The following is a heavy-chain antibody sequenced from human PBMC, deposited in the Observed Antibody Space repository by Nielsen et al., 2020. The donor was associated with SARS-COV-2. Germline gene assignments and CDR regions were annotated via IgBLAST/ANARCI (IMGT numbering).Heavy chain of an antibody. CDR1: GFTFNIYA. V-gene: IGHV3-23*01. J-gene: IGHJ6*02. Sequence: GESLKISCAASGFTFNIYAMAWVRRAPGRGLQWVTGVSSSGGSTYYTDSVKGRFSISRDNSKNTLFLLMHSLRVEDTAVYYCARPQGIAVAGTVLADKNYYYYGMDVWGQGTTVTVSS. CDR2: VSSSGGST. D-gene: IGHD6-19*01. CDR3: ARPQGIAVAGTVLADKNYYYYGMDV.